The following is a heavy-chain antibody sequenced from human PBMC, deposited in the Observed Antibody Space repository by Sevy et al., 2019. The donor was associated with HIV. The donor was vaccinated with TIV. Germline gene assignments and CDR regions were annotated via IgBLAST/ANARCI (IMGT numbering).Heavy chain of an antibody. D-gene: IGHD6-13*01. CDR2: IRAYNGNT. J-gene: IGHJ4*02. V-gene: IGHV1-18*01. CDR1: GYTFTSYG. Sequence: ASVKVSCKASGYTFTSYGISWVRQAPGQGLEWMGWIRAYNGNTNYAQKLQGRVTMTTDTSTSTPYMELRSLRSDDTAVYYCARGGAAAGTYYFDYWGQGTLVTVSS. CDR3: ARGGAAAGTYYFDY.